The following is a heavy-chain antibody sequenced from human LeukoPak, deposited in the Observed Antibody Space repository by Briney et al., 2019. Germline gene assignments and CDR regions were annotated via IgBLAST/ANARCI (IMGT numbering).Heavy chain of an antibody. Sequence: SETLSLTCTVSGGSISDYYWTWIRQPAGKGLEWIGRIYTSGGTNYNPSLKSRVTMSVDSSKNQFSLKRSSVTAADTAMYYCARAAEYSSGWYLFDYWGQGILVTVSA. CDR1: GGSISDYY. D-gene: IGHD6-19*01. CDR2: IYTSGGT. CDR3: ARAAEYSSGWYLFDY. J-gene: IGHJ4*02. V-gene: IGHV4-4*07.